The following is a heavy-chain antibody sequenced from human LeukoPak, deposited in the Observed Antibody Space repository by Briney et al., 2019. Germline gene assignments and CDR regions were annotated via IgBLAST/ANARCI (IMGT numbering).Heavy chain of an antibody. CDR1: GGSISSYY. D-gene: IGHD4-11*01. Sequence: PSETLSLTCTVSGGSISSYYWSWIRQPPGKGLEWIGYIYYSGSTNYNPSLKSRVTISVDTSKNQFSLKLSSVTAADTAVYYCARYLPPDYSTNWFDPWGQGTLVTVSS. J-gene: IGHJ5*02. CDR2: IYYSGST. V-gene: IGHV4-59*01. CDR3: ARYLPPDYSTNWFDP.